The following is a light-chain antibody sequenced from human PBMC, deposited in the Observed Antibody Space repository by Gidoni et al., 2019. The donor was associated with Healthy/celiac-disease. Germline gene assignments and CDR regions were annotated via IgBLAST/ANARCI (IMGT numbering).Light chain of an antibody. J-gene: IGKJ4*01. V-gene: IGKV3-15*01. CDR3: QQYNNWPLT. CDR1: QGVSSN. Sequence: EIVMTPSPATLSVSPGERATLSCRASQGVSSNLAWYQQKPGQAPRLLIYEASTRATGIPARFSGSGSGTEFTLTISSLQSEDFAVYYCQQYNNWPLTFGGGTKVEIK. CDR2: EAS.